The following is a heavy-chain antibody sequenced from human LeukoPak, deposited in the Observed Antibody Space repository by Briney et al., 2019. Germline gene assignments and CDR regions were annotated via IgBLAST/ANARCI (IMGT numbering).Heavy chain of an antibody. D-gene: IGHD2-8*02. J-gene: IGHJ6*02. V-gene: IGHV3-30*18. CDR1: GFTFSRYG. CDR2: ISYDGSNK. CDR3: AKCGLSSARCGMDV. Sequence: PGGSLRLSCAASGFTFSRYGMHWVRQAPGKGLEWVADISYDGSNKYYADSVKGRFTISRDNSKNTLYLQMNSLRVEDTSVYYCAKCGLSSARCGMDVWGQGTTVTVSS.